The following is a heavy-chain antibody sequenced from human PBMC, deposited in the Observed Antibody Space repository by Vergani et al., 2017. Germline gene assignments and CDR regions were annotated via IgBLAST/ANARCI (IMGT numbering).Heavy chain of an antibody. V-gene: IGHV3-21*01. CDR1: GGSFSGYY. Sequence: VQLQQWGAGLLKPSETLSLTCAVYGGSFSGYYWSWVRQAPGKGLEWVSSISSSSSYIYYADSVKGRFAISRDNAKNSLYLQMNSLRAEDTAVYYCARDSQYDFWSGYPEYFQHWGQGTLVTVSS. CDR2: ISSSSSYI. J-gene: IGHJ1*01. CDR3: ARDSQYDFWSGYPEYFQH. D-gene: IGHD3-3*01.